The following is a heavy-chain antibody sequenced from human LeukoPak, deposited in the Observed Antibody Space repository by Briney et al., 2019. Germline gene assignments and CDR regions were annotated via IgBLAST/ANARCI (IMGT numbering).Heavy chain of an antibody. CDR3: AKEIKLPAAPSVWFDP. J-gene: IGHJ5*02. CDR1: GGSISSYY. V-gene: IGHV4-59*05. CDR2: IYYSGST. Sequence: SETLSLTCTVSGGSISSYYWSWIRQPPGKGLEWIGSIYYSGSTYYNPSLRSRVTISVDTSKNQFSLKLSSVTAADTAVYYCAKEIKLPAAPSVWFDPWGQGTLVTVSS. D-gene: IGHD2-2*01.